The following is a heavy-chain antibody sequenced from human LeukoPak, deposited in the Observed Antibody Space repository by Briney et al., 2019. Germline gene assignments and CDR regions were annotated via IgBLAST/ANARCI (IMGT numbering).Heavy chain of an antibody. CDR1: GFTFDDYG. J-gene: IGHJ3*01. D-gene: IGHD3-22*01. Sequence: PGGSLRLSCAASGFTFDDYGMSWVRQAPGKGLEWVSGINWNGGSTGYADSVKGRFTISRDNAKNSLYLQMDSLRAEDTALYHCARVADYYDSSGYPFAGFDLWGQGTMVTVSS. CDR2: INWNGGST. CDR3: ARVADYYDSSGYPFAGFDL. V-gene: IGHV3-20*01.